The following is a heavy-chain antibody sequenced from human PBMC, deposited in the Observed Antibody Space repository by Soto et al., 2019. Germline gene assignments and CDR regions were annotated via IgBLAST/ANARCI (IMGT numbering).Heavy chain of an antibody. D-gene: IGHD3-9*01. CDR3: AHLYYDILTGYYPPTD. Sequence: SGPTLVNPTQTLTLTCTFSGFSLSTSGVGVGWIRQPPGKALEWLALIYWNDDMRYSPSLKSRLTITKDTSKNQVVLTMTNMDPVDTATYYCAHLYYDILTGYYPPTDWGQGTLVTVSS. CDR2: IYWNDDM. V-gene: IGHV2-5*01. J-gene: IGHJ4*02. CDR1: GFSLSTSGVG.